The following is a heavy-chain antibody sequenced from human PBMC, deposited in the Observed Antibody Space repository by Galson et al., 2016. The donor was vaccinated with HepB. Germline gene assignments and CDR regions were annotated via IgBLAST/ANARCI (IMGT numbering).Heavy chain of an antibody. D-gene: IGHD2-2*01. CDR3: ARDPRKIRYQLLEIYYYYYAMDV. CDR2: ISAYNGNT. J-gene: IGHJ6*02. CDR1: GYTFTTYG. Sequence: SVKVSCKASGYTFTTYGISWVRQAPGQGLEWMGRISAYNGNTNYAQKLQGRVTMTTDTSTSTAYMELRGLRSDDTAVYYCARDPRKIRYQLLEIYYYYYAMDVWGQGTTVTVSS. V-gene: IGHV1-18*01.